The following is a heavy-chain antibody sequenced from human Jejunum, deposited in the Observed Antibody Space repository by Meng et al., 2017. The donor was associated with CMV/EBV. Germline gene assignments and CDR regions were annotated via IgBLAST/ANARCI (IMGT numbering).Heavy chain of an antibody. CDR1: GFIFSNNA. D-gene: IGHD3-10*01. V-gene: IGHV3-30-3*01. J-gene: IGHJ4*02. CDR3: ARDTYGSASSLFDY. Sequence: SGFIFSNNAMHWVRQAPGKGLEWVAVISYDGGGEYYADSVRGRFTVSRDNSKNTLYLQMNSLRPEDTAVYFCARDTYGSASSLFDYWGQGTLVTVSS. CDR2: ISYDGGGE.